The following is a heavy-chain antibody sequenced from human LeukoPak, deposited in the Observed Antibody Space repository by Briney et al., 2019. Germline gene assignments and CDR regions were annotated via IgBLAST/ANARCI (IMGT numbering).Heavy chain of an antibody. CDR2: IKQDGSEK. CDR1: GFTFSSYW. Sequence: PGGSLRLSCAASGFTFSSYWMSWVRQAPGKGLEWVANIKQDGSEKYYVDSVKGRFTISRDNAKNSLYLQMNSLRAADTAVYYCANMITFGGVIDKRFDYWGQGTLVTVSS. J-gene: IGHJ4*02. D-gene: IGHD3-16*02. V-gene: IGHV3-7*01. CDR3: ANMITFGGVIDKRFDY.